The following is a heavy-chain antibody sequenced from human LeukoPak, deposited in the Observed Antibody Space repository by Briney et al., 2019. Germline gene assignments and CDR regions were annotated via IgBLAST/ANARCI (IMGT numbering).Heavy chain of an antibody. D-gene: IGHD4-23*01. CDR2: IYYSGST. CDR3: ARRSLDYGGNSYLMDY. CDR1: GGSISSSSYY. V-gene: IGHV4-39*01. J-gene: IGHJ4*02. Sequence: SETLSLTCTVSGGSISSSSYYWGWVRQPPGKGLEWIGSIYYSGSTYYNPSLKSRVTISVDTSKNQFSLKLSSVTAADTAVYYCARRSLDYGGNSYLMDYWGQGTLVTVSS.